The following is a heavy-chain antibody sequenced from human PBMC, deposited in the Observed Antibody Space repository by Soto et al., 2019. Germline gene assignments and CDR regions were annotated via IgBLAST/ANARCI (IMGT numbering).Heavy chain of an antibody. CDR2: ISDNSSVI. CDR3: ARDRDAYCSKGICSGPYFDY. D-gene: IGHD2-8*01. J-gene: IGHJ4*02. Sequence: EVQLVESGGGLVQPGGSLRLSCAASGVTFSTYSINWVRQAPGKGLEWISYISDNSSVIYYADAVKGRFTISRDNAKNSLYLQMNSLRDEDTAVYYCARDRDAYCSKGICSGPYFDYWGQGTLVTVSS. V-gene: IGHV3-48*02. CDR1: GVTFSTYS.